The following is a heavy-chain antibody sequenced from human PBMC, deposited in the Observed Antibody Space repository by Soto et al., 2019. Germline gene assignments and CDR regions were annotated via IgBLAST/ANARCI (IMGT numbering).Heavy chain of an antibody. V-gene: IGHV3-9*01. CDR1: GFTFAESA. CDR3: TKACEGAGSSYFDY. Sequence: EVQRVESGGGLVQPGGSLRLSCAASGFTFAESAMHWVRQAPGKGLVWVSGISWNSSSIDYADSVKGRFTISRDNAKKYLFRKMNSMRPEDTALYYSTKACEGAGSSYFDYGSRGARVTVSS. CDR2: ISWNSSSI. D-gene: IGHD3-10*01. J-gene: IGHJ4*02.